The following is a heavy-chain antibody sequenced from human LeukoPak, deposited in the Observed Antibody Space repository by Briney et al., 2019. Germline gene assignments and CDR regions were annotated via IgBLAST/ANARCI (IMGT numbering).Heavy chain of an antibody. V-gene: IGHV3-23*01. CDR2: ISFDSETT. D-gene: IGHD4-17*01. CDR1: GFTFSTYA. CDR3: ANPRDSGDYGVRYFDY. Sequence: GGSLRLSCAASGFTFSTYAMSWVRQAPGKGLEWVSAISFDSETTYYADSVKGRFTISRDNSKNTLYLQMTSLRAEDTAVYYCANPRDSGDYGVRYFDYWGQGTLVTVSS. J-gene: IGHJ4*02.